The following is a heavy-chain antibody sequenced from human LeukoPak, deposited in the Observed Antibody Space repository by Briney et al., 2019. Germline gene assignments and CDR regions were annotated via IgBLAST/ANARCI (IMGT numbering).Heavy chain of an antibody. J-gene: IGHJ4*02. V-gene: IGHV3-74*01. CDR2: INSDGSST. D-gene: IGHD1-20*01. CDR1: GFTFSSYW. CDR3: ARGRTRNNWNDAVDN. Sequence: PGGSLRLSCAASGFTFSSYWMHWVRQAPGKGLVWVSGINSDGSSTSYADSVKGRFTISRDNAKNTLYLQMNSLRAEDTSVYYCARGRTRNNWNDAVDNWGQGTLVTVSS.